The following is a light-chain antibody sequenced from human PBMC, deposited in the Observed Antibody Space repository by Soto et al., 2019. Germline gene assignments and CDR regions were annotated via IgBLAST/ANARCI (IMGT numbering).Light chain of an antibody. V-gene: IGLV2-8*01. Sequence: QSGMTQPLSACGSPVQSVTISCTGTSSDVGGYNYVSWYQQHPGKAPKLMIYEVSKRPSGVPDRFSGSKSGNTASLTVSGLQAEDEADYYCSSYAGSNNLGVFGTGTKVTVL. CDR2: EVS. CDR3: SSYAGSNNLGV. CDR1: SSDVGGYNY. J-gene: IGLJ1*01.